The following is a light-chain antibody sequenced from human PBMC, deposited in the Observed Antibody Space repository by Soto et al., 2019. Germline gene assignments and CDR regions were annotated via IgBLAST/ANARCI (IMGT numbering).Light chain of an antibody. J-gene: IGLJ2*01. Sequence: QSALTQPASVSGSPGQSITISCTGTSSDVGSYNLVSWYQQHPGKAPKLMIYEGSKRPSGVSNRFSGSKSCNTASLTISGLQSEDEADYYCCSYAGSSTSVVFGGGTKLTVL. CDR1: SSDVGSYNL. CDR3: CSYAGSSTSVV. V-gene: IGLV2-23*01. CDR2: EGS.